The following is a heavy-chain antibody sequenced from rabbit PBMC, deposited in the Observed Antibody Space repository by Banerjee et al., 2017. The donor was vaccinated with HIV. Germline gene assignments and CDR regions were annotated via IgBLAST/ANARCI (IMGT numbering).Heavy chain of an antibody. D-gene: IGHD1-1*01. CDR2: MNVVTGKA. Sequence: QEQLVESGGGLVQPGGSLKLSCKASGFSFSEKEGMCGVRQAPGKGLEWIACMNVVTGKAVYATWAKGRFTFSKTSSTTVTLQMTSLTAADTATYFCARDLPDVIGWNFGWWGPGTLVTVS. J-gene: IGHJ4*01. V-gene: IGHV1S45*01. CDR1: GFSFSEKEG. CDR3: ARDLPDVIGWNFGW.